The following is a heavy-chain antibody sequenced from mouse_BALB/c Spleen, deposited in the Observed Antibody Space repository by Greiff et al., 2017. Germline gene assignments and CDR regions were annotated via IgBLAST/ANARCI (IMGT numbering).Heavy chain of an antibody. CDR3: NARGITGYYAMDY. CDR1: GFNIKDYY. D-gene: IGHD2-4*01. V-gene: IGHV14-4*02. Sequence: EVQLQQSGAELVRSGASVKLSCTASGFNIKDYYMHWVKQRPEQGLEWIGWIDPENGDTEYAPKFQGKATMTADTSSNTAYLQLSSLTSEDTAVYYCNARGITGYYAMDYWGQGTSVTVSS. CDR2: IDPENGDT. J-gene: IGHJ4*01.